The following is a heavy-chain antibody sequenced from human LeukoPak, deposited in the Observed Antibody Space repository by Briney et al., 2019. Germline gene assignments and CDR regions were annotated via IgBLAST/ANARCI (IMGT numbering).Heavy chain of an antibody. CDR3: ARDHWRGATRGFDY. CDR1: GGTFSSYA. J-gene: IGHJ4*02. D-gene: IGHD1-26*01. V-gene: IGHV1-69*05. Sequence: ASVKVSCKASGGTFSSYAISWVRQAPGQGLEWMGGIIPIFGTANYAQKFQGRVTITTDESPSTAYMELSSLRSEDTAVYYCARDHWRGATRGFDYWGQGTLVTVSS. CDR2: IIPIFGTA.